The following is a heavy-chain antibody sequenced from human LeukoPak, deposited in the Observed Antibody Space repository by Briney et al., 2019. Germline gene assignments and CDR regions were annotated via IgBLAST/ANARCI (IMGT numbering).Heavy chain of an antibody. J-gene: IGHJ3*02. V-gene: IGHV4-39*07. D-gene: IGHD3-10*01. CDR1: GGSVSSSTYY. CDR3: ARDLDIGFGELWSDAVDI. CDR2: IYYSGTT. Sequence: KPSETLSLTCTISGGSVSSSTYYWDWIRQPPGKGLEWIGSIYYSGTTYYNPSLKSRVTISVDTSKNQFSLKLSSLTAADTAVYYCARDLDIGFGELWSDAVDIWGQGTMVTVSS.